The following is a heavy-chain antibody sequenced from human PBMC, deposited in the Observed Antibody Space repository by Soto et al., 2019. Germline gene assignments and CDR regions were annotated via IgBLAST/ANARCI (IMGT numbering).Heavy chain of an antibody. CDR3: ARDLYYYVSSGPHSPDWFDP. V-gene: IGHV1-18*04. CDR2: ISAYNGNT. Sequence: ASVKVSCTASGYTFTSYGISWVRQAPGQGLEWMGWISAYNGNTNYAQKLQGRVTMTTDTSTSTAYMELRSLRSDDTAVYYCARDLYYYVSSGPHSPDWFDPWGKGNLVIVYS. CDR1: GYTFTSYG. D-gene: IGHD3-22*01. J-gene: IGHJ5*02.